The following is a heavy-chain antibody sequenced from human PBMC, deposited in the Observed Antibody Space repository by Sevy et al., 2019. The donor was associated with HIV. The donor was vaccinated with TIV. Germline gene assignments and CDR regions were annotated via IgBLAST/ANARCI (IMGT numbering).Heavy chain of an antibody. CDR3: VLTRGFGHGFFDY. J-gene: IGHJ4*02. CDR1: SGSISTTDYY. Sequence: SETLSLTCTVSSGSISTTDYYWSWIRQPPGKRLEWVAFIHASGNSYYTPSLKDRLTISVDTSKNQFSVQQSSVTAADTAAYYCVLTRGFGHGFFDYWGQGTLVTVSS. V-gene: IGHV4-39*01. D-gene: IGHD5-18*01. CDR2: IHASGNS.